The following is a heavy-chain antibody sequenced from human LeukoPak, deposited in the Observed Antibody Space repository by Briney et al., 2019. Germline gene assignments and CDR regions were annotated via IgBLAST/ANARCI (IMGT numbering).Heavy chain of an antibody. D-gene: IGHD4-17*01. V-gene: IGHV3-9*01. CDR1: GFTFDDYA. Sequence: GGSLRLSCAASGFTFDDYAMHWVRQAPGKGLEWVSGISWNSGSVAYADSVKGRFAISRDNAKNSLFLQMDSLRAEDTALYYCAPRETTVTTPLGFQHWGQGTLVTVSS. CDR3: APRETTVTTPLGFQH. CDR2: ISWNSGSV. J-gene: IGHJ1*01.